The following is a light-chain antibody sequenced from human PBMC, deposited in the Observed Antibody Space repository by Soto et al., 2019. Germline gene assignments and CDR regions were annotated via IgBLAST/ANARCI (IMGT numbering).Light chain of an antibody. V-gene: IGLV1-44*01. CDR1: SSNIGSTS. Sequence: QSVLTQPPSISGTPGQGVVISCSGGSSNIGSTSVNWYQQLPGTAPRLLIYFNDKRPSGVPDRFAGSKSGTSASLVISGLQSEDGADYYCSAWDDRLNGPVLGRGTKLTVL. CDR2: FND. CDR3: SAWDDRLNGPV. J-gene: IGLJ2*01.